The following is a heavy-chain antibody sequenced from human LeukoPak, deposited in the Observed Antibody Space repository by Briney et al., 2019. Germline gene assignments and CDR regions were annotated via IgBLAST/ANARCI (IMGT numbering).Heavy chain of an antibody. V-gene: IGHV4-34*01. CDR3: ARAEPPSIFGMVIIRFPFDY. D-gene: IGHD3-3*01. Sequence: SETLSLTCAVYGGSFSGYYWSWIRQPPGKGLEWIGEINHSGSTNYNPSLKSRVTISVDTSKNQFSLKLSSVTAADTAVYYCARAEPPSIFGMVIIRFPFDYWGQGTLVTVSS. CDR1: GGSFSGYY. CDR2: INHSGST. J-gene: IGHJ4*02.